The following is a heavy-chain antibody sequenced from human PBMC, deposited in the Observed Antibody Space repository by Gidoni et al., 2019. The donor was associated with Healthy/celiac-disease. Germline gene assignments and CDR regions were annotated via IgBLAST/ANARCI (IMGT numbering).Heavy chain of an antibody. CDR3: ARDYCTTCPTVARGWYFDL. J-gene: IGHJ2*01. Sequence: QVQLQESGPGLVKPSGTLSLTCAVSGGSISSRNWWSWVRQPPGKGLEWIGDSYHSGSTNYNPSLKSRVTISVDKSKNQFSLKLSSVTAADTAVYYCARDYCTTCPTVARGWYFDLWGRGTLVTVSS. CDR1: GGSISSRNW. V-gene: IGHV4-4*02. CDR2: SYHSGST. D-gene: IGHD4-17*01.